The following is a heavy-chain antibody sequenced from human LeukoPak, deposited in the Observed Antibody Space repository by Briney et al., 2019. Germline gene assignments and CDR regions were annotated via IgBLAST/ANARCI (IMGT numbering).Heavy chain of an antibody. J-gene: IGHJ6*03. V-gene: IGHV4-4*09. CDR2: IYTSGST. Sequence: SETLSLTCTVSGGSISSYYWSWIRQPPGKGLEWIGYIYTSGSTNYNPSLKSRVTISVDTSKNQFSLKLSSVTAADTAVYYCARTELEWLLSGYYYYYMDVWGQGTTVTVSS. D-gene: IGHD3-3*01. CDR1: GGSISSYY. CDR3: ARTELEWLLSGYYYYYMDV.